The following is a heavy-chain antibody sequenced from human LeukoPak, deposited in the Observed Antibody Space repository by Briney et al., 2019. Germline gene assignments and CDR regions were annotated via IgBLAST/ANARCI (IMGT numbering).Heavy chain of an antibody. CDR1: GGSISSGY. J-gene: IGHJ4*02. CDR3: ARGSSRFDC. D-gene: IGHD6-13*01. Sequence: SEILSLTCTVSGGSISSGYWSWIRQPPGKGLEWIGYISYSDSTRYSPSLKSRVTMSIDTSMNQFSLKVTSVTAADTAVYYCARGSSRFDCWGQGTLVTVSS. V-gene: IGHV4-59*01. CDR2: ISYSDST.